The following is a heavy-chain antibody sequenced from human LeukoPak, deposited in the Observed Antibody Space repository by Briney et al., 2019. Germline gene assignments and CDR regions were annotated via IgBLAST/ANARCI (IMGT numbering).Heavy chain of an antibody. Sequence: GGSLRLSCAASGFTVSSNYMSWVRQAPGKGLEWVSVIYSGGSTYYADSVKGRFTISRDNSKNTLYLQMNSLRAEDTAVYYCARATQGGYSGYARYWYFDLWGRGTLVTVSS. CDR2: IYSGGST. V-gene: IGHV3-53*01. CDR1: GFTVSSNY. D-gene: IGHD5-12*01. J-gene: IGHJ2*01. CDR3: ARATQGGYSGYARYWYFDL.